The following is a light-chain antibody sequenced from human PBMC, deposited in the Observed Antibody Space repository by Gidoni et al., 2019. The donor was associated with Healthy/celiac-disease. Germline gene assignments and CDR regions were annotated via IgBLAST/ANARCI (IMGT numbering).Light chain of an antibody. CDR3: QQYNNWPPET. J-gene: IGKJ1*01. CDR1: KHVSSN. V-gene: IGKV3-15*01. Sequence: TTPVSPGEQTTTTGRASKHVSSNLSWYKQKPGQDPRLLIYGEATRATGIPARLSGSGSGTELTPTISSLQSEDFAVYYCQQYNNWPPETFGQGTKVEIK. CDR2: GEA.